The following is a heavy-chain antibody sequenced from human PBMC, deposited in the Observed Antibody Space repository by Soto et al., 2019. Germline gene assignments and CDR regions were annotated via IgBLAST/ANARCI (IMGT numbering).Heavy chain of an antibody. CDR2: IIPILGIA. D-gene: IGHD2-15*01. CDR3: ASPSYCSGGSCYSRDYYYGMDV. J-gene: IGHJ6*02. V-gene: IGHV1-69*02. CDR1: GGTFSSYT. Sequence: QVQLVQSGAEVKKPGSSVKVSCKASGGTFSSYTISWVRQAPGQGLEWMGRIIPILGIANYAQKFQGRVTITADKSTSTAYMELSSLRSEDTAVYYCASPSYCSGGSCYSRDYYYGMDVWGQGTTVTVSS.